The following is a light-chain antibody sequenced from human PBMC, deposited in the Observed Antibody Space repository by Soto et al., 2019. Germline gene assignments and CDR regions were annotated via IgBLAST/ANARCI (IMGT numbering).Light chain of an antibody. Sequence: QSALTQPASVSGSPGRSITLSCTATSSDVGDYNYVSLYQHHPGKAPKLMIYDVSNRPSGVSHRFSGSMSGNTASLTISGLQAEDEADYYCSSSSSSSTVRVFGGGTKLTVL. CDR3: SSSSSSSTVRV. CDR2: DVS. J-gene: IGLJ2*01. V-gene: IGLV2-14*03. CDR1: SSDVGDYNY.